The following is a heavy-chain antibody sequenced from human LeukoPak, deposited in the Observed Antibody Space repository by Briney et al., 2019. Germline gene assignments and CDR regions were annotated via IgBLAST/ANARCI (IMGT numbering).Heavy chain of an antibody. CDR2: FDPEDGET. CDR1: GYTLTELS. J-gene: IGHJ4*02. V-gene: IGHV1-24*01. D-gene: IGHD3-22*01. CDR3: ATVPYYDSSGYLDY. Sequence: ASVKVSCKVSGYTLTELSMHWVRQAPGKGLEWMGGFDPEDGETIYAQKFQGRVTMTEDTSTDTAYMELSSLRSEDTAAYYCATVPYYDSSGYLDYWGQGTLVTVSS.